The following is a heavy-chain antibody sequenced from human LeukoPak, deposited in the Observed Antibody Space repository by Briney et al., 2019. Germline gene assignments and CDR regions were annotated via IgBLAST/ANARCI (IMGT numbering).Heavy chain of an antibody. V-gene: IGHV4-39*07. CDR2: ISYSGST. Sequence: PSETLSLTCPVSGGSISSGSYLWGCIRQSPGKGLEWIGSISYSGSTYYNPSLKSRVTVSVDTSKNQFSLKVTSVTAADTAVYYCARWVGNRNWFDPWGQGTLVTVSS. J-gene: IGHJ5*02. CDR1: GGSISSGSYL. D-gene: IGHD1-26*01. CDR3: ARWVGNRNWFDP.